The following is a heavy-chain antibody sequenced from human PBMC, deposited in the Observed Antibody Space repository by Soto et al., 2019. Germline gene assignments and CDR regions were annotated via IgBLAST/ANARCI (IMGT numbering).Heavy chain of an antibody. J-gene: IGHJ4*02. CDR3: AREVEYTSAFGISSSFDS. CDR1: GFTLSSYA. Sequence: QGQLEESGGGVVQPGRSLRLSCAASGFTLSSYAIHWVRQAPGKGLEGVTVISKGGSNLYFADSVKGRFTISRDNSKNTLYLQMNSLRSEDTAVYYCAREVEYTSAFGISSSFDSWGQGTLVTVSS. CDR2: ISKGGSNL. V-gene: IGHV3-30-3*01. D-gene: IGHD6-19*01.